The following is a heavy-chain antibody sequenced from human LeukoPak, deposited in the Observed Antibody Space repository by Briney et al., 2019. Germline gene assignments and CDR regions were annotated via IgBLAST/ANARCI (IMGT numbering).Heavy chain of an antibody. D-gene: IGHD1-26*01. CDR1: GFTFSSYW. CDR3: ARIDRGNYFLDF. V-gene: IGHV3-7*01. J-gene: IGHJ4*02. Sequence: GGSLRLSCAASGFTFSSYWLTWVRQTPGMGLEWVANIKLDGSEEYYVDSVKGRFTVSRDNAKNSLYLQMNSLRVEDTAVYYCARIDRGNYFLDFWGQGTLVTVSS. CDR2: IKLDGSEE.